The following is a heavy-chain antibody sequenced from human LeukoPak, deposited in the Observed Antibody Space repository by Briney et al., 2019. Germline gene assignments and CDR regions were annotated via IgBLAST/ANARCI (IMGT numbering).Heavy chain of an antibody. CDR3: ARITQLMDDAFDI. J-gene: IGHJ3*02. CDR1: GFTFSSYE. CDR2: ISSSGSTI. D-gene: IGHD2-8*01. V-gene: IGHV3-48*03. Sequence: PGGSLRLSCAASGFTFSSYEMNWVRQAPGKGLEWVSYISSSGSTIYYADSVKGRFTISRDNAKNSLYLQMNSLRAEDTAVYYCARITQLMDDAFDIWGQGTMVTVSS.